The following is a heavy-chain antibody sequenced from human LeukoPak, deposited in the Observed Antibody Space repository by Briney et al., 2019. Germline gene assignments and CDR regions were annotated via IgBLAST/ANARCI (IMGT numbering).Heavy chain of an antibody. D-gene: IGHD3-22*01. V-gene: IGHV1-2*02. CDR2: INPNSGGT. CDR1: GYPFTGYY. CDR3: ARVKQGFSGYYYGYFDY. Sequence: ASVKVSCKASGYPFTGYYMHWVRHAPGQGLEWMGWINPNSGGTNYAQKFQGRVTMTRDTSISTAYMELSRLRSDDTAVYYCARVKQGFSGYYYGYFDYWGQGTLVTVSS. J-gene: IGHJ4*02.